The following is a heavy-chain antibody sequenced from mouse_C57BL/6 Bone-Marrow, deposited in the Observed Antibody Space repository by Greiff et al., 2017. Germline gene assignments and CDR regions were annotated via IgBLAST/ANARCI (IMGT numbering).Heavy chain of an antibody. CDR3: ARDVVVVPFDY. CDR1: GYSITSGYY. J-gene: IGHJ2*01. V-gene: IGHV3-6*01. Sequence: ESGPGLVKPSQSLSLTCSVTGYSITSGYYWNWIRQFPGNKLEWMGYISYDGSNNYNPSLKNRISITRDTSKNQFFLKLNSVTTEDTATYYCARDVVVVPFDYWGQGTTLTVSS. D-gene: IGHD1-1*01. CDR2: ISYDGSN.